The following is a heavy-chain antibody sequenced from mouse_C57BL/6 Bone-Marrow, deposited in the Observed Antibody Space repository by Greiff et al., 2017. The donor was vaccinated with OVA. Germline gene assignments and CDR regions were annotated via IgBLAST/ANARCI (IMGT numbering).Heavy chain of an antibody. D-gene: IGHD2-3*01. CDR1: GFTFSSYG. CDR2: ISSGGSYT. J-gene: IGHJ2*01. CDR3: ASDGYYDYFDY. V-gene: IGHV5-6*01. Sequence: EVQGVESGGDLVRPGGSLKLSCAASGFTFSSYGMSWVRQTPDKRLEWVATISSGGSYTYYPDSVKGRFTISRDNAKNTLYLQMSSLKSEDTAMYYCASDGYYDYFDYWGQGTTLTVSS.